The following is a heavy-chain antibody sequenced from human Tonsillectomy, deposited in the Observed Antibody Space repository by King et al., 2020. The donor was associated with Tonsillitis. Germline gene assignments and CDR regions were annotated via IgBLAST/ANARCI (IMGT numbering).Heavy chain of an antibody. J-gene: IGHJ3*02. Sequence: EGQLVQSGAEVKKPGESLKISCKGSGYSFTSYWIGWVRQMPRKGLEWMGINYPGDSDTRYSPSFQGQVTISVDKSISTAYLQWSSLKASDTAMYYCARVAPGLGYCSGGSCLDAFDIWGQGTMVTVSS. CDR1: GYSFTSYW. D-gene: IGHD2-15*01. V-gene: IGHV5-51*01. CDR3: ARVAPGLGYCSGGSCLDAFDI. CDR2: NYPGDSDT.